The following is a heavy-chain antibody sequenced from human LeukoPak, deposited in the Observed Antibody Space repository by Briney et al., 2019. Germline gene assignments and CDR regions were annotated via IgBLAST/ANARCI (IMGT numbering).Heavy chain of an antibody. CDR3: ARDKYRDGYIPGVLGSY. V-gene: IGHV3-7*01. CDR2: IKQDGSEK. CDR1: GFTFSSYW. Sequence: GGSLRLSCAASGFTFSSYWMSWVRQAPGKGLEWVANIKQDGSEKYYVDSAKGRFTISRDNAKNSLYLQMNSLRAEDTAVYYCARDKYRDGYIPGVLGSYWGQGTLVTVSS. D-gene: IGHD5-24*01. J-gene: IGHJ4*02.